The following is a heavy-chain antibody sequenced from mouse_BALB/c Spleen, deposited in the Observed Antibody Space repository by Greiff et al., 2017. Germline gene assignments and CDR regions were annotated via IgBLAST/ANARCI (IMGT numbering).Heavy chain of an antibody. CDR1: GYAFTNYL. J-gene: IGHJ4*01. CDR3: ARPYYGNYVDAMDY. D-gene: IGHD2-10*01. V-gene: IGHV1-54*01. Sequence: QVQLQQSGAELVRPGTSVKVSCKASGYAFTNYLIEWVKQRPGQGLEWIGVINPGSGGTNYNEKFKGKATLTADKSSSTAYLQLSSLTSEDAAVYFCARPYYGNYVDAMDYWGQGTSVTVSS. CDR2: INPGSGGT.